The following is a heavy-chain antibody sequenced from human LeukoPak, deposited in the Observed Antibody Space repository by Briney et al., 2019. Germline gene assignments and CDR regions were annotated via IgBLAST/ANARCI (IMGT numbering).Heavy chain of an antibody. CDR2: ISSSGSTI. CDR1: GFTFSSYE. D-gene: IGHD2-8*01. V-gene: IGHV3-48*03. CDR3: AKRQAWDGDSNGVCDY. J-gene: IGHJ4*02. Sequence: PGGSLRLSCAASGFTFSSYEMNWVRQAPGKGLEWVSYISSSGSTIYYADSVKGRFTISRDNSKNTLYLQMNSLRAEDTAVYYCAKRQAWDGDSNGVCDYWGQGTLVTVSS.